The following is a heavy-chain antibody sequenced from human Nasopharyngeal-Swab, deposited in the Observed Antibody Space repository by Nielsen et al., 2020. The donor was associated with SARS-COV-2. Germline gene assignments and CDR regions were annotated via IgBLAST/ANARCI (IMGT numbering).Heavy chain of an antibody. CDR2: IWYEGSNK. D-gene: IGHD2-8*01. CDR1: GFTFSSLG. CDR3: ARDGPSGYCTNGVCYSYYMDV. J-gene: IGHJ6*03. Sequence: GGSLRLSCAASGFTFSSLGMHWVRQAPGKGLEWVAVIWYEGSNKYYADSVKGRFTISRDNPKNTLYLQMNSLRAEDTAVYYCARDGPSGYCTNGVCYSYYMDVWGKGTTVTVSS. V-gene: IGHV3-33*08.